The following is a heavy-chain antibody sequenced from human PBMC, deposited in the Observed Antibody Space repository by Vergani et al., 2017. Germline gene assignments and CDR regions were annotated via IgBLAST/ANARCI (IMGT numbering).Heavy chain of an antibody. D-gene: IGHD3-10*01. CDR1: GGSISSGDYY. J-gene: IGHJ6*02. Sequence: QVQLQESGPGLVKPSQTLSLTCTVSGGSISSGDYYWSWIRQPPGKGLEWIGYIYYSGSTYYNPSLKSRVTISVDTSKNQFSLKLSSVTAADTAVYYCASTTLHGSGSDYYYGMDVWGQGTTVTVSS. CDR2: IYYSGST. CDR3: ASTTLHGSGSDYYYGMDV. V-gene: IGHV4-30-4*01.